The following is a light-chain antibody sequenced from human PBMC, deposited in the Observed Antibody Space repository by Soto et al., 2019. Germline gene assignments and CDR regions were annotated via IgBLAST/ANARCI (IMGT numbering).Light chain of an antibody. Sequence: DIQMTQSPSTLSASVGDRVTITCRASQSISTWLAWNQQEPGKAPKLLIYKASSLKSGVPSRFSGSGSGTEFTLTISTLQPDDLATYYCQQYKSYSRTFGQGTKVEIK. J-gene: IGKJ1*01. V-gene: IGKV1-5*03. CDR1: QSISTW. CDR3: QQYKSYSRT. CDR2: KAS.